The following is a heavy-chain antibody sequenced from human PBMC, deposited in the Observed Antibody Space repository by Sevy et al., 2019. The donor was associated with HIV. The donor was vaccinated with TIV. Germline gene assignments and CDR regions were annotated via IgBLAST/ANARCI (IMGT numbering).Heavy chain of an antibody. CDR3: ARHISMITFGGVIVRGDYYMDV. CDR2: IYYSGST. V-gene: IGHV4-39*01. J-gene: IGHJ6*03. Sequence: SETLSLTCTVSGGSISSSSYYWGWIRQPPGKGLEWIGSIYYSGSTYYNPSLKSRVTISVDTSKNQFSLKLSSVTAADTAVYYCARHISMITFGGVIVRGDYYMDVWGKGTTATVSS. D-gene: IGHD3-16*02. CDR1: GGSISSSSYY.